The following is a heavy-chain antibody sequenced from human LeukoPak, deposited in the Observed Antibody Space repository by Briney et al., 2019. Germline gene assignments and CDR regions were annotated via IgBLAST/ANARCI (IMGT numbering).Heavy chain of an antibody. CDR3: ARRNSGSYYYLDY. J-gene: IGHJ4*02. D-gene: IGHD1-26*01. CDR2: VYSGGNT. V-gene: IGHV3-53*01. CDR1: GFTVSANY. Sequence: GSLRLSCVPSGFTVSANYMSWVRQAPGKGLEWVSDVYSGGNTYYADSVKGRFTISRDNSKNTLYLQMNSLRAEDTAVYYCARRNSGSYYYLDYWGQGTLVTVSS.